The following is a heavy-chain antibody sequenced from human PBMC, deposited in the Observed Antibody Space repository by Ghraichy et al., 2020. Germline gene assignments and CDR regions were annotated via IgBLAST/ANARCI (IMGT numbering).Heavy chain of an antibody. CDR1: GFTFSSYW. Sequence: GGSLRLSCAASGFTFSSYWMSWVRQALGKGLEWVANIKQDGSEKYYVDSVKGRFTISRDHAKNSLYLQMNSLRAEDTAVYYCAREGLRSGANWFDPWGQGTLATVSS. CDR2: IKQDGSEK. V-gene: IGHV3-7*01. J-gene: IGHJ5*02. D-gene: IGHD3-3*01. CDR3: AREGLRSGANWFDP.